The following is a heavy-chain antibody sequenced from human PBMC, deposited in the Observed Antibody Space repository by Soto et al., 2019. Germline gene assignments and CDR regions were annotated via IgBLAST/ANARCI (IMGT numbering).Heavy chain of an antibody. CDR3: ARDRVLRFLEWLPYYGMDV. J-gene: IGHJ6*01. V-gene: IGHV3-7*01. D-gene: IGHD3-3*01. CDR1: GFTVNSYW. Sequence: GGSLRLSCAASGFTVNSYWMSWVRQAPGKGLEWVSNIKQDGSEKYYVDSVKGRFTISRDNAKNSLYLQMNSLRAEDTAVYYCARDRVLRFLEWLPYYGMDVWGQGTTVTVSS. CDR2: IKQDGSEK.